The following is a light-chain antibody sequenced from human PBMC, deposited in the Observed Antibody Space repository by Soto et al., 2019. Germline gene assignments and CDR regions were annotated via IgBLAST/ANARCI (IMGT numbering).Light chain of an antibody. CDR2: DAS. V-gene: IGKV1-5*01. J-gene: IGKJ1*01. CDR3: QQSYSSPPT. Sequence: DIRMTQSPSTLSASLGDRVTITWRASQSISSWLAWYQQKPGKAPKLLIYDASSLESGVPSRFSGSRYGPDFTLTISSLQTEDFATYYCQQSYSSPPTFGQGTKVDIK. CDR1: QSISSW.